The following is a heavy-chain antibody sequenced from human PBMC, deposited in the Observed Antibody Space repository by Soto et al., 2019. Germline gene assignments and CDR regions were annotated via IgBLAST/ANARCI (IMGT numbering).Heavy chain of an antibody. CDR3: VRDKSPYSSGWYNRHFDY. J-gene: IGHJ4*02. CDR2: ISYDGSNK. Sequence: PGGSLRLSCAASGFTFSSYAMHWVRQAPGKGLEWVAVISYDGSNKYYADSVKGRFTISRDNSKTLYLQMNSLRAEDTAVYYCVRDKSPYSSGWYNRHFDYWGQGT. CDR1: GFTFSSYA. D-gene: IGHD6-19*01. V-gene: IGHV3-30-3*01.